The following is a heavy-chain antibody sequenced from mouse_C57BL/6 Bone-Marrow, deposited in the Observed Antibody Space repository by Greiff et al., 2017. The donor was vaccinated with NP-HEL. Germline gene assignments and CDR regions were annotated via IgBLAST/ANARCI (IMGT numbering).Heavy chain of an antibody. CDR3: ASPITTVVATNFDV. V-gene: IGHV1-55*01. Sequence: VQLQQPGAELVKPGASVKMSCKASGYTFTSYWITWVKQRPGQGLEWIGDIYPGSGSTNYNEKFKSKATLTVDTSSSTAYMQLSSLTSEDSAVYYCASPITTVVATNFDVWGTGTTVTVSS. CDR2: IYPGSGST. CDR1: GYTFTSYW. D-gene: IGHD1-1*01. J-gene: IGHJ1*03.